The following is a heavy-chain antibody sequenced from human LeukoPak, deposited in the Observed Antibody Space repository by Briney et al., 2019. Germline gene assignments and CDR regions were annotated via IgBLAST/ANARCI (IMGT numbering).Heavy chain of an antibody. CDR2: INHSGST. CDR1: GGSFSGYY. CDR3: ARTLQLWVFDY. V-gene: IGHV4-34*01. Sequence: PLETLSLTCAVYGGSFSGYYWSWIRQPPGKGLEWIGEINHSGSTNYNPSLKSRVTISVDTSKNQFSLKLSSVTAADTAVYYCARTLQLWVFDYWGQGTLVTVSS. D-gene: IGHD5-18*01. J-gene: IGHJ4*02.